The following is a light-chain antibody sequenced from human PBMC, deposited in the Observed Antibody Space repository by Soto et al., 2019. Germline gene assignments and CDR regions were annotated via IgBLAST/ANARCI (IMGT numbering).Light chain of an antibody. Sequence: DIQMTQSPSSLSASVGERVTITCRASQSISDNLNWSQHKPGTAPNLRIYAASSLQGGVPSRFSGSGSGTDFTLTISSLQPEDFVTYYCQQSFGTPPTFGGGTKVEIK. J-gene: IGKJ4*01. CDR3: QQSFGTPPT. CDR1: QSISDN. CDR2: AAS. V-gene: IGKV1-39*01.